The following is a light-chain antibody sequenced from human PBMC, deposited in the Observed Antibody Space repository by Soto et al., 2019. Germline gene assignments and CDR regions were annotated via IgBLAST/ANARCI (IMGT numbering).Light chain of an antibody. V-gene: IGKV3-11*01. CDR1: QSVSNN. CDR3: QQRGDWPRT. J-gene: IGKJ1*01. Sequence: EVVLTQSPATLSLSPGERATLSCRASQSVSNNLAWYQQKPGQAPRLLIYYASTRATGIPARFSGSGSGTDFTLTISSLEPEDFAVFYCQQRGDWPRTFGQGTKVEIK. CDR2: YAS.